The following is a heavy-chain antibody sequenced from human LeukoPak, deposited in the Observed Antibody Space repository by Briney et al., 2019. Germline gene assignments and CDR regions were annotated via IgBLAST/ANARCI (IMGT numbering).Heavy chain of an antibody. CDR2: IYTSGST. Sequence: PSETLSLTCTVSGGSISSYYWSWLRQPPGKGLEWIGYIYTSGSTNYNPSLKSRVTISVDKSKNQFSLKLSSVTAADTAVYYCARQWRYCSSTSCPNWFDPWGQGTLVTVSS. CDR3: ARQWRYCSSTSCPNWFDP. D-gene: IGHD2-2*01. V-gene: IGHV4-4*09. J-gene: IGHJ5*02. CDR1: GGSISSYY.